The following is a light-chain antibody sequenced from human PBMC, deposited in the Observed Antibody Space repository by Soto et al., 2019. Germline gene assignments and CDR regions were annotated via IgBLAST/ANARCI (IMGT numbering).Light chain of an antibody. CDR1: QSISSY. V-gene: IGKV1-39*01. CDR3: QQSYSTYRA. J-gene: IGKJ1*01. Sequence: DIQMTQSPSSLSASVGDGVTITCRASQSISSYLNWHQQKPGKAPKLLIYAASSLQSGVPSRFSGSGSGTDFTLTISSLQPEDFATYYCQQSYSTYRAFGQGTKVDIK. CDR2: AAS.